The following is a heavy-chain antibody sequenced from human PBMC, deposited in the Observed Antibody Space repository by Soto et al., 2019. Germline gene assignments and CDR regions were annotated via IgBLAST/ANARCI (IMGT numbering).Heavy chain of an antibody. CDR1: GGSISSSNW. Sequence: TSETLSLTCAVSGGSISSSNWWSWVRQPPGKGLEWIGEIYHSGSTNYNPSLKSRVTISVDKSKNQFSLKLSSVTAADTAVYYCARVYYYDSSGYYYFDYWGQGTLVTVSS. J-gene: IGHJ4*02. D-gene: IGHD3-22*01. CDR2: IYHSGST. CDR3: ARVYYYDSSGYYYFDY. V-gene: IGHV4-4*02.